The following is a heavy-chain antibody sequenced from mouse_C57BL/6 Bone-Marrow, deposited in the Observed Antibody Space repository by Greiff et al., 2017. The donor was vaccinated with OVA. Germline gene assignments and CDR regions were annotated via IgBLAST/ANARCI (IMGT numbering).Heavy chain of an antibody. CDR3: ARRDGYYARDV. CDR1: GFTFSDYY. D-gene: IGHD2-3*01. Sequence: EVMLVESGGGLVQPGGSLKLSCAASGFTFSDYYMYWVRQTPEKRLEWVAYISNGGGSTYYPDTVKGRFTISRDNAKNTLYLQMSRLKSEDTAMYYCARRDGYYARDVWGTGTTVTVSS. V-gene: IGHV5-12*01. CDR2: ISNGGGST. J-gene: IGHJ1*03.